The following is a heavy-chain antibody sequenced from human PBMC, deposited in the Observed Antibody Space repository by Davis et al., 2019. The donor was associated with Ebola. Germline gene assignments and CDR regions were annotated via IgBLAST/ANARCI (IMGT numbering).Heavy chain of an antibody. V-gene: IGHV1-18*01. CDR1: VYTFTSYG. Sequence: SVPVSRLASVYTFTSYGISWLRQAPGQGLAWMGRISAYNGNTHYLQKFQGRVTMTRDTSTSTVYMELSSLRSEDTTVYYCARELIVVVVAANGYYYYGMDVWGKGTTVTVSS. D-gene: IGHD2-15*01. J-gene: IGHJ6*04. CDR3: ARELIVVVVAANGYYYYGMDV. CDR2: ISAYNGNT.